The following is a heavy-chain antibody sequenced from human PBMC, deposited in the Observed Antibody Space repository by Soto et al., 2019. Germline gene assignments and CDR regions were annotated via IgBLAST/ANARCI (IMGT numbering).Heavy chain of an antibody. CDR2: INHSGST. CDR3: ARYSIVVLPQVLFNWFDP. CDR1: GGSFSGYY. Sequence: ETLSLTCAVYGGSFSGYYWSWIRQPPGKGLEWIGEINHSGSTNYNPSLKSRVTISVDTSKNQFSLKLSSVTAADTAVYYCARYSIVVLPQVLFNWFDPWGQGTLVTVSS. D-gene: IGHD2-15*01. J-gene: IGHJ5*02. V-gene: IGHV4-34*01.